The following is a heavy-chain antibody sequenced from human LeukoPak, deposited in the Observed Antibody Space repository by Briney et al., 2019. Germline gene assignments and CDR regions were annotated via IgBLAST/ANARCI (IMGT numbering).Heavy chain of an antibody. Sequence: GRSLRLSCAASGFTFSSYAMHWVRQAPGKGLEWVAVISYDGSNKYYADSVKGRFTISRDNSKNTLYLQMNSLRAEDTAVYYCARALDEGARFDYWGQGTLVTVSS. CDR3: ARALDEGARFDY. CDR2: ISYDGSNK. CDR1: GFTFSSYA. J-gene: IGHJ4*02. V-gene: IGHV3-30-3*01.